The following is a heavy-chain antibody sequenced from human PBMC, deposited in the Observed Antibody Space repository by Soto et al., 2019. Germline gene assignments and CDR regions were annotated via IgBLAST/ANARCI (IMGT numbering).Heavy chain of an antibody. CDR1: GYTFTSYD. D-gene: IGHD6-25*01. J-gene: IGHJ4*02. CDR3: ARRKERSGPHYFDY. Sequence: ASVKVSCKASGYTFTSYDIYWVRQATGQGLEWMGWMNPNTGNSGYAQKFQGRVTMTRNTSISTVYMELSGLRPDDTAVYYCARRKERSGPHYFDYWGQGSQVTVSS. CDR2: MNPNTGNS. V-gene: IGHV1-8*01.